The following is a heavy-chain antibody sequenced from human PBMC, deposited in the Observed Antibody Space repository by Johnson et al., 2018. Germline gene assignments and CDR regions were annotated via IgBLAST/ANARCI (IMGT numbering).Heavy chain of an antibody. CDR2: LSGGGGST. CDR3: AKALGDCCSSTSCYLCFQH. V-gene: IGHV3-23*04. CDR1: GFTFSSYA. Sequence: QLVESGGGLVKPGGSLRLSCAASGFTFSSYAMSWVRQAPGKGLEWVSALSGGGGSTYYADSVKGRFTISRDNSKNTLYLQMNSLRAEVTAVYYCAKALGDCCSSTSCYLCFQHWGQGTLVTVSS. J-gene: IGHJ1*01. D-gene: IGHD2-2*01.